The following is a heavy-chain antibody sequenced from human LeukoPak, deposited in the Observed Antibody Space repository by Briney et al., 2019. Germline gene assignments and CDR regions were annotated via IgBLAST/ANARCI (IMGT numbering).Heavy chain of an antibody. CDR2: IYYSGST. Sequence: SETLSLTCTVSGGSISSYYWSWIRQPPGKGLEWIGYIYYSGSTNYNPSLKSRVTISVDTSKNQFSLKLSSVTAADTAVYYCARPNVYCSGGSCYLDAFDIWGQGTMVTVSS. CDR1: GGSISSYY. V-gene: IGHV4-59*08. CDR3: ARPNVYCSGGSCYLDAFDI. D-gene: IGHD2-15*01. J-gene: IGHJ3*02.